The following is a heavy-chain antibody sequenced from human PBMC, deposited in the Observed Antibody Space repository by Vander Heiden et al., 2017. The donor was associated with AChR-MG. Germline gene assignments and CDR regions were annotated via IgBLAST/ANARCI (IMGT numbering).Heavy chain of an antibody. CDR3: VRGGYCGSDSCSLY. D-gene: IGHD2-2*01. V-gene: IGHV3-48*02. J-gene: IGHJ4*02. CDR1: GFTFSDYS. CDR2: ISTSSIAI. Sequence: EVQLVESGGGLVQPGGSLRVSCLASGFTFSDYSMNWVRQAPGKGLEWISYISTSSIAIYYADSVKGRFTIFRDDAKNSLYLQMNSLRDEDTAVYYCVRGGYCGSDSCSLYWGQGTLITVSP.